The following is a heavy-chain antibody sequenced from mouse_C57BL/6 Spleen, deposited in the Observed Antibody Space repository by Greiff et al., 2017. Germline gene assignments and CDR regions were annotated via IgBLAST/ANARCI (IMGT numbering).Heavy chain of an antibody. Sequence: QVQLKQPGAELVMPGASVKLSCKASGYTFTSYWMHWVKQRPGQGLEWIGEIDPSDSYTNYNQKFKGKSTLTVDKSSSTAYMQLSSLTSEDSAVYYCARRENYGTLFAYWGQGTLVTVSA. CDR1: GYTFTSYW. CDR3: ARRENYGTLFAY. J-gene: IGHJ3*01. D-gene: IGHD1-1*02. V-gene: IGHV1-69*01. CDR2: IDPSDSYT.